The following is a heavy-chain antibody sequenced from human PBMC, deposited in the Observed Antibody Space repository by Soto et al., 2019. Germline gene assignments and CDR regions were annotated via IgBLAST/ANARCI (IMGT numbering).Heavy chain of an antibody. J-gene: IGHJ5*02. CDR3: ASTILENNWFDP. V-gene: IGHV1-69*02. CDR2: IIPILGIA. D-gene: IGHD3-9*01. CDR1: GGTFSSYT. Sequence: QVQLVQSGAEVKKPGSSVKVSCKASGGTFSSYTISWVRQAPGRGLEWMGRIIPILGIANYAQKFQGRVTITADKSTSTAYMELSSLRSEDTAVYYCASTILENNWFDPWGQGTLVTVSS.